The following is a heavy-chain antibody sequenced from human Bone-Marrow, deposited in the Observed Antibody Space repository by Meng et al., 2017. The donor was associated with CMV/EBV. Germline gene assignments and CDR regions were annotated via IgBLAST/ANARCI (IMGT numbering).Heavy chain of an antibody. Sequence: SETLSLTCTVSGGSISSYYWSWIRQPPGKGLEWIAYMYHSGITNYNPYLKSRGTISVDMSKNQFSLKLSSVTAADTAVYYCAREGGYSSPFDYWGQGTLVTVSS. V-gene: IGHV4-59*01. CDR2: MYHSGIT. J-gene: IGHJ4*02. CDR1: GGSISSYY. D-gene: IGHD5-18*01. CDR3: AREGGYSSPFDY.